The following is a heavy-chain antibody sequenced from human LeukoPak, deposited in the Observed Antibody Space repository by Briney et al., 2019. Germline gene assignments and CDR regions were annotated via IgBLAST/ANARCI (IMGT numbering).Heavy chain of an antibody. J-gene: IGHJ6*03. Sequence: GGSLRLSCAASGFTFSSYSMNWVRQAPGKGLEWVSSISSSSYIYYADSVKGRFTISRDNAKNSLYLQMNSLRAEDTAVYYCARDIVVVPAYMDVWGKGTTVTVSS. CDR3: ARDIVVVPAYMDV. CDR2: ISSSSYI. CDR1: GFTFSSYS. D-gene: IGHD2-2*01. V-gene: IGHV3-21*01.